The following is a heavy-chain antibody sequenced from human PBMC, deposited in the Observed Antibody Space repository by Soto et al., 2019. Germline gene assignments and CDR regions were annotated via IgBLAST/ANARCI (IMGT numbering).Heavy chain of an antibody. Sequence: GASVKVFCKASGYTFTSYAMHWVRQAPGQRLEWMGWINAGNGNTKYSQKFQGRVTITRDTSASTAYMELSSLRSEDTAVYYCARDGDKMATKNYYYYYGMDVWGQGTTVTVSS. J-gene: IGHJ6*02. CDR2: INAGNGNT. V-gene: IGHV1-3*01. D-gene: IGHD5-12*01. CDR3: ARDGDKMATKNYYYYYGMDV. CDR1: GYTFTSYA.